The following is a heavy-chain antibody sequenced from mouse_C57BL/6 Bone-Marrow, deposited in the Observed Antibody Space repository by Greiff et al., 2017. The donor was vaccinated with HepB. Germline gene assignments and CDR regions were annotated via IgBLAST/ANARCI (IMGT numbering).Heavy chain of an antibody. CDR3: ARSQGSSLDY. D-gene: IGHD1-1*01. CDR2: INPSTGGT. V-gene: IGHV1-42*01. Sequence: VHVKQSGPELVKPGASVKISCKASGYSFTGYYMNWVKQSPEKSLEWIGEINPSTGGTTYNQKFKAKATLTVDKSSSTAYMQLKSLTSEDSAVYYCARSQGSSLDYGGQGTTLTVSS. CDR1: GYSFTGYY. J-gene: IGHJ2*01.